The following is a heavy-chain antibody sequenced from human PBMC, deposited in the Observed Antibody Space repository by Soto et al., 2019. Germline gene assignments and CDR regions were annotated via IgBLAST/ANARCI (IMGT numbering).Heavy chain of an antibody. Sequence: GGSLRLSCAASGFTFSSYGMHWVRQAPGKGLEWVAVIWYDGSNKYYADSVKGRFTISRDNSKNTLYLQMNSLRAEDTAVYYCARDDTYVDTSMVMRGYYYYYYGMDVWGQGTTVTVSS. J-gene: IGHJ6*02. V-gene: IGHV3-33*01. CDR3: ARDDTYVDTSMVMRGYYYYYYGMDV. CDR2: IWYDGSNK. D-gene: IGHD5-18*01. CDR1: GFTFSSYG.